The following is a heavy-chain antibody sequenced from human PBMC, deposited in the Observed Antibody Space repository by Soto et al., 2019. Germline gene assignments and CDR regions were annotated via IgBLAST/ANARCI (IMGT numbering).Heavy chain of an antibody. CDR3: ARDAIAVAGTREYYFDY. D-gene: IGHD6-19*01. Sequence: GGSLRLSCAASGFTFSSYWMSWVRQAPGKGLEWVANIKQDGSEKYYVDSVKGRFTISRDNAKNSLYLQMNSLRAEDTAVYYCARDAIAVAGTREYYFDYWGKGTLVTVSS. J-gene: IGHJ4*02. V-gene: IGHV3-7*03. CDR2: IKQDGSEK. CDR1: GFTFSSYW.